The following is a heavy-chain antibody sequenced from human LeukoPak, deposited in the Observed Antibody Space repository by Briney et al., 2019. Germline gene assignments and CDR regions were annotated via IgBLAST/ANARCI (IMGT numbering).Heavy chain of an antibody. J-gene: IGHJ4*02. CDR2: LYPRDSDI. CDR3: ARQMGVASRKNYFDS. Sequence: GESLKISCQASGYNFTRYWIGWVRQMPGKGLEWMGLLYPRDSDIRYSPSFQGQVTFSADNSINTAYLQWSSLRASDTAIYYCARQMGVASRKNYFDSWGQGTLVTVSA. CDR1: GYNFTRYW. D-gene: IGHD5-12*01. V-gene: IGHV5-51*01.